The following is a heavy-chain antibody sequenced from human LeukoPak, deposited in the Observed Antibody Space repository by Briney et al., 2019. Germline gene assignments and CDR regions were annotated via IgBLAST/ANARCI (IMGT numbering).Heavy chain of an antibody. CDR1: GFTVSSNY. CDR2: IYSGGST. CDR3: ARDSGYSSGYPFDY. Sequence: HPGGSLRLSCAASGFTVSSNYMSWVRQAPGKGLEWVSVIYSGGSTYYADSVKGRFTISRDNSKNTLYLQMNSLRAEDTAVYYCARDSGYSSGYPFDYWGQGTLVTVSS. J-gene: IGHJ4*02. D-gene: IGHD2-15*01. V-gene: IGHV3-66*01.